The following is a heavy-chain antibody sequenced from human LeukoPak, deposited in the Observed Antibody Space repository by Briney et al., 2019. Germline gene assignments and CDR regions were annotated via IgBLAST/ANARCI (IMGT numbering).Heavy chain of an antibody. CDR2: IYWNDDK. D-gene: IGHD1-7*01. V-gene: IGHV2-5*01. J-gene: IGHJ3*02. CDR1: GFSLSTSGVG. Sequence: SGPTLVKPTQTLTLTCTFSGFSLSTSGVGVGWIRQPPGKALEWLALIYWNDDKRYSPSLKSRLTITKDTSKNQVVLTMTNMDPVDTATYCCAHSPFAPRYNWNYAGAFDIWGQGTMVTVSS. CDR3: AHSPFAPRYNWNYAGAFDI.